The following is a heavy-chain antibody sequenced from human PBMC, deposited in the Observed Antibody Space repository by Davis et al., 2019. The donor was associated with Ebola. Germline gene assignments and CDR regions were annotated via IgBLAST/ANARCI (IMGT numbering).Heavy chain of an antibody. CDR2: IYYSGST. V-gene: IGHV4-39*01. CDR3: ARDYGGTRLFDY. D-gene: IGHD4-23*01. J-gene: IGHJ4*02. Sequence: SETLSLTCTVSGGSISSGSYYWGWIRQPPGKGLEWIGSIYYSGSTYYNPSLKSRVTISVDTSKNQFSLKLSSVTAADTAVYYCARDYGGTRLFDYWGQGTLVTVSS. CDR1: GGSISSGSYY.